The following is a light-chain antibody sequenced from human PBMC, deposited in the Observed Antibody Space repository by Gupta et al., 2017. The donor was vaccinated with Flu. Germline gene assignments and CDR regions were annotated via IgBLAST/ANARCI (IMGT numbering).Light chain of an antibody. CDR1: SSNIGNNY. V-gene: IGLV1-51*01. CDR2: DNN. Sequence: QSVLTPPPSVSAAPGQKVTISCSGSSSNIGNNYVSWYQQLPETAPKLLIYDNNKRPSGIPDRFSGSKSGTSATLGITGLQTGDEADYYCGTWDSSLSAGVFGGGTKLTVL. CDR3: GTWDSSLSAGV. J-gene: IGLJ3*02.